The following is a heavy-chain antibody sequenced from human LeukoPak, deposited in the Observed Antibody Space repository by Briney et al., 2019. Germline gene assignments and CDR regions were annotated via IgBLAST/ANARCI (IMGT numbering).Heavy chain of an antibody. V-gene: IGHV3-53*01. CDR3: ARDYYYDSSGYYYYYMDV. J-gene: IGHJ6*03. CDR1: GFTVSSNY. D-gene: IGHD3-22*01. CDR2: IYSGGST. Sequence: QPGGSLRLSCAASGFTVSSNYMSWVRQAPGKGLEWVSVIYSGGSTYCADSVKGRFTISRDNSKNTLYLQMNSLRAEDTAVYYCARDYYYDSSGYYYYYMDVWGKGTTVTVSS.